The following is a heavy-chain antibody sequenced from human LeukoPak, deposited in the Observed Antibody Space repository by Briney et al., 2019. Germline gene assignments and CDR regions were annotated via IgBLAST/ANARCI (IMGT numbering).Heavy chain of an antibody. Sequence: GSLRLSCAASGLTFSSYWMSWVRQAPGKGLEWVANIKQDGSEKYYVDSVKGRFTISRDDPKNSLYLQMNSLRADDTAVYYCARQGAKSAFDIWGQGTMVTVSS. CDR3: ARQGAKSAFDI. D-gene: IGHD4/OR15-4a*01. J-gene: IGHJ3*02. V-gene: IGHV3-7*01. CDR1: GLTFSSYW. CDR2: IKQDGSEK.